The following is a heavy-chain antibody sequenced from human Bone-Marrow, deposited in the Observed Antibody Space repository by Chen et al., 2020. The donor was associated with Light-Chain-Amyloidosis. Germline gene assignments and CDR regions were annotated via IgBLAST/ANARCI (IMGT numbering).Heavy chain of an antibody. CDR2: INHTGDT. J-gene: IGHJ4*02. CDR1: GGSISSSNW. CDR3: ATGGNSNNTRAGHSFPC. Sequence: QVQLQESGPGLVKPSGTLSLTCAVSGGSISSSNWWSWVRQPPGKGLEWIGEINHTGDTKYNPSVKSRVALSVDVSKSQFFLELTSVTSADTAVYYCATGGNSNNTRAGHSFPCWSRGALVTVSS. D-gene: IGHD5-18*01. V-gene: IGHV4-4*02.